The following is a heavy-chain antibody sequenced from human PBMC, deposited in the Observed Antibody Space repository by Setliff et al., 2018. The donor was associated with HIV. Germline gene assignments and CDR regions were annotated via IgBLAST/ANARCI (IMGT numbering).Heavy chain of an antibody. V-gene: IGHV4-39*01. CDR1: GDSISSSRSS. J-gene: IGHJ4*02. CDR3: ARQPLYNDYDWRSYYFDY. D-gene: IGHD5-12*01. Sequence: SETLSLTCTVSGDSISSSRSSWGWIRQPPGKGLEWIGSMYHTGSTYYSPSLNSRFTISVDTSKNQFSLKLRSVTAADTAVYYCARQPLYNDYDWRSYYFDYWGQGSLVTVSS. CDR2: MYHTGST.